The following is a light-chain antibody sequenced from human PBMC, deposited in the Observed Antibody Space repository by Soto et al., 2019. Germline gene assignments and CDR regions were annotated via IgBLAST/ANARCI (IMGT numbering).Light chain of an antibody. V-gene: IGKV3-20*01. CDR2: AAS. CDR3: QQYSPLLP. J-gene: IGKJ4*01. Sequence: EIVLTQSPGTLSLSPGERATLSCRASQSVTSKLLAWYQQRPGQAPRLLIYAASTRATGIPDRFSGSGSGKDFPLTISRLEPEDFAVYYCQQYSPLLPFGGGNKVDI. CDR1: QSVTSKL.